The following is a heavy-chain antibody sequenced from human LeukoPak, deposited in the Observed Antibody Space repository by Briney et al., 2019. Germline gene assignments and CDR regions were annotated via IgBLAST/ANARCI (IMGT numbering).Heavy chain of an antibody. J-gene: IGHJ4*02. V-gene: IGHV3-7*01. CDR2: IKQDGSEK. D-gene: IGHD6-13*01. Sequence: ETLSLTCAVYGGSFSGYYWSWIRQPPGKGLEWVANIKQDGSEKYYVDSVKGRFTISRDNAKNSLYPQMNSLRAEDTAMYYCARDSAGNDYWGQGTLVTVSS. CDR1: GGSFSGYY. CDR3: ARDSAGNDY.